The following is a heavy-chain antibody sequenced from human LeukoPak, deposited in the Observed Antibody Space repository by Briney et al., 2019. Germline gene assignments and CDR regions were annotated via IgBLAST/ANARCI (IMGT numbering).Heavy chain of an antibody. CDR1: GGAISSSSYY. J-gene: IGHJ4*02. CDR3: ARRFYYDILAGYSN. Sequence: SETLSLTCTVSGGAISSSSYYWGWLRHPPGKGLEWIGSIYYSGSTYYKPSLKRRLTISVYTSKNQFSLKLSSVTAADPAVYYCARRFYYDILAGYSNWGQGTLVTVSS. D-gene: IGHD3-9*01. CDR2: IYYSGST. V-gene: IGHV4-39*01.